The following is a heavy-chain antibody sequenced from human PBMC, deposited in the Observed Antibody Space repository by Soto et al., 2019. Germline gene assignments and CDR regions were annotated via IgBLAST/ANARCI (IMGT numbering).Heavy chain of an antibody. CDR3: TTGVTPVVIISPAYSYYYYMDV. J-gene: IGHJ6*03. CDR1: GFTFSNAW. CDR2: IKSKTDGGTT. Sequence: GVSLRLSCAASGFTFSNAWMSWVRQAPGKGLEWVGRIKSKTDGGTTDYAAPVKGRFTISRDDSKNTLYLQMNSLKTEDTAVYYCTTGVTPVVIISPAYSYYYYMDVWGKGTTVNVSS. D-gene: IGHD3-3*01. V-gene: IGHV3-15*01.